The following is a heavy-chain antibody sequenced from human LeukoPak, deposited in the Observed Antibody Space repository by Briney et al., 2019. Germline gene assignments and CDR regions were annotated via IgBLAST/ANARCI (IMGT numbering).Heavy chain of an antibody. CDR2: ISSDVNT. D-gene: IGHD6-19*01. Sequence: PVGSLRLSCAASGVTVSSSSMNWVRRAPGQGLEWVSVISSDVNTYYADPVKRRFTISRDNSGHTLSLQMNGMRADDTAVSYCASGQEQFSSPWQWGPRRKNFYYYGMDVWGQGTTVTVSS. CDR3: ASGQEQFSSPWQWGPRRKNFYYYGMDV. J-gene: IGHJ6*02. V-gene: IGHV3-66*01. CDR1: GVTVSSSS.